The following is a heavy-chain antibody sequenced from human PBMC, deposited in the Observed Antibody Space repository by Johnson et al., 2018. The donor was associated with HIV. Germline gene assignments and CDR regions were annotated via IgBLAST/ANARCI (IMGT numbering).Heavy chain of an antibody. V-gene: IGHV3-30*02. D-gene: IGHD1-20*01. Sequence: QVQLVESGGGVVQPGGSLRLSCAASGFTFSSYGMHWVRQAPGKGLEWVAFIRYDGSNKYYADSVKGRFTISRDNSKNMLFLQMNSLRAEDTAMFYCAKYNWNHDAVDIWGQGTKVTVSS. CDR2: IRYDGSNK. J-gene: IGHJ3*02. CDR1: GFTFSSYG. CDR3: AKYNWNHDAVDI.